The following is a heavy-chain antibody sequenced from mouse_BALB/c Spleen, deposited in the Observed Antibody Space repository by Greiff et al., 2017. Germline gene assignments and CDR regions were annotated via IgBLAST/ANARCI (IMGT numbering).Heavy chain of an antibody. D-gene: IGHD2-1*01. CDR2: IYPGDGDT. CDR3: ARDGNYGYYAMDY. J-gene: IGHJ4*01. CDR1: GYTFTSYW. Sequence: QVQLQQSGAELARPGASVKLSCKASGYTFTSYWMQWVKQRPGQGLEWIGAIYPGDGDTRYTQKFKGKATLTADKSSSTAYMQLSSLASEDSAVYYCARDGNYGYYAMDYWGQGTSVTVSS. V-gene: IGHV1-87*01.